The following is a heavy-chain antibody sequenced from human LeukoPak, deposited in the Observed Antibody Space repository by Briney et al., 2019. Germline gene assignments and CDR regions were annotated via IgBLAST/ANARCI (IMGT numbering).Heavy chain of an antibody. CDR3: ARDRAYYYDSSGYCLDY. J-gene: IGHJ4*02. CDR2: IKQDGSEK. CDR1: GFTFSSYW. V-gene: IGHV3-7*01. Sequence: PGGSLRLSCAASGFTFSSYWMSWVRQAPGKGLEWVANIKQDGSEKYYVDSVKGRFTISRDNAKNSLYLQMNSLRAEDTAVYYCARDRAYYYDSSGYCLDYWGQGTLVTVSS. D-gene: IGHD3-22*01.